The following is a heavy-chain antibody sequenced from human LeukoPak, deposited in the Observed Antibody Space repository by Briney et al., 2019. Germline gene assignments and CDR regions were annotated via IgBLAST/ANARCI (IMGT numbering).Heavy chain of an antibody. Sequence: PGRSLRLSCAASGFTFISYDIHWVRQAPGKGLEWVAVISYDGSNKYYADSVKGRFTISRDDSKNTLYLQVNSLRTEDTAVYYCAKNIPNCSSTSCPLDYWGQGTLVTVFS. V-gene: IGHV3-30*18. CDR3: AKNIPNCSSTSCPLDY. J-gene: IGHJ4*02. CDR2: ISYDGSNK. D-gene: IGHD2-2*01. CDR1: GFTFISYD.